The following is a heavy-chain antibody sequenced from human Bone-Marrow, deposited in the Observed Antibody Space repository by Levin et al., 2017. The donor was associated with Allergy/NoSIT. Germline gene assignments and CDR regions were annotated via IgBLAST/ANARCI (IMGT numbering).Heavy chain of an antibody. Sequence: GGSLRLSCAASGFTFSSYWMSWVRQAPGKGLEWVANIKQDGSEKYYVDSVKGRFTISRDNAKNSLYLQMNSLRAEDTAVYYCARGTYYYDSSGTNAFDIWGQGTMVTVSS. D-gene: IGHD3-22*01. CDR1: GFTFSSYW. CDR2: IKQDGSEK. CDR3: ARGTYYYDSSGTNAFDI. V-gene: IGHV3-7*01. J-gene: IGHJ3*02.